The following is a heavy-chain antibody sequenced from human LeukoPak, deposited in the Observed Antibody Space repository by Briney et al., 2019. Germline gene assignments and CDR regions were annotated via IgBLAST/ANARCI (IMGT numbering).Heavy chain of an antibody. CDR3: ARADYDFWSGPPYGMDV. V-gene: IGHV3-30-3*01. Sequence: GGSLRLSCAASGFTFSSYAMHWVRQAPGKGLEWVAVISYDGSNKYYADSVKGRFTISRDNAKNTLYLQMNSLRAEDTAVYYCARADYDFWSGPPYGMDVWGQGTTVTVSS. CDR1: GFTFSSYA. D-gene: IGHD3-3*01. CDR2: ISYDGSNK. J-gene: IGHJ6*02.